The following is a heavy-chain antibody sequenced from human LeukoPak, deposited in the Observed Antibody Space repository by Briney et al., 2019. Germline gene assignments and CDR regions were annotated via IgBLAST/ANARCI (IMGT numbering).Heavy chain of an antibody. V-gene: IGHV3-21*01. CDR2: ISSSSSYI. CDR1: GFTFSSYS. CDR3: AKDHIAVALGPDAFDI. Sequence: PGGSLRLSCAASGFTFSSYSMNWVRQAPGKGLEWVSSISSSSSYIYYADSVKGRFTISRDNAKNSLYLQMNSLRAEDTAVYYCAKDHIAVALGPDAFDIWGQGTMVTVSS. D-gene: IGHD6-19*01. J-gene: IGHJ3*02.